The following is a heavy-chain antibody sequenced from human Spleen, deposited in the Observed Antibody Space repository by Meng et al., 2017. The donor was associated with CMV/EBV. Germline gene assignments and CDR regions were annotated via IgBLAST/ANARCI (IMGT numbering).Heavy chain of an antibody. CDR3: AGDSTYYFDY. J-gene: IGHJ4*02. CDR2: IYYSGSTNY. CDR1: GDSISNYY. V-gene: IGHV4-59*01. D-gene: IGHD5/OR15-5a*01. Sequence: SETLSLTCTVSGDSISNYYWSWIRQPPGKGLEWIGSIYYSGSTNYNYNPSLKSRVTISVDMSNNQFPMKLTSVTAADTAVYYCAGDSTYYFDYWGQGTLVTVSS.